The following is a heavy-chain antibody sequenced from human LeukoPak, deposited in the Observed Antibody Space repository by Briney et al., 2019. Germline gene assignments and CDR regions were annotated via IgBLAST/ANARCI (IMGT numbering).Heavy chain of an antibody. D-gene: IGHD2-2*01. Sequence: SSETLSLTCTVSGGSISSSSYYWGWIRQPPWKGLEWIGSIYYSGSTYYNPSLKSRVTISVDTSKNQFSLKLSSVTAADTAVYYCAKFRVPASLDLVFDVWGQGTMVTVSS. J-gene: IGHJ3*01. CDR3: AKFRVPASLDLVFDV. CDR1: GGSISSSSYY. V-gene: IGHV4-39*07. CDR2: IYYSGST.